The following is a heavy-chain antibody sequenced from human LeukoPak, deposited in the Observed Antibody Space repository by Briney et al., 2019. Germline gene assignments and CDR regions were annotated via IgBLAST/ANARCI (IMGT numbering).Heavy chain of an antibody. J-gene: IGHJ5*02. CDR2: IYTSGST. CDR3: AKAAAGLNWFDP. D-gene: IGHD6-13*01. V-gene: IGHV4-4*07. Sequence: PSETLSLTCTVSGGSISCYYWSWIRKPAGRGLEWIGRIYTSGSTNYNPSLKSRVTMSVDTSKNQFSLKLSSVTAADTAVYYCAKAAAGLNWFDPWGQGTLVTVSS. CDR1: GGSISCYY.